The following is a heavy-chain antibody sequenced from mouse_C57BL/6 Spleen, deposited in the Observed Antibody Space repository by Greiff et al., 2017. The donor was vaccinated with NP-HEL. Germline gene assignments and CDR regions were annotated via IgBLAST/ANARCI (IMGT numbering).Heavy chain of an antibody. V-gene: IGHV1-64*01. CDR1: GYTFTSYW. J-gene: IGHJ1*03. D-gene: IGHD1-1*01. Sequence: VQLQQSGAELVKPGAPVKLSCKASGYTFTSYWMHWVKQRPGQGLEWIGMIHPNSGSTNYNEKFKSKATLTVDKSSSTAYMQLSSLTSEDSAVYYCARYYGSGKYFDVWGTGTTVTVSS. CDR2: IHPNSGST. CDR3: ARYYGSGKYFDV.